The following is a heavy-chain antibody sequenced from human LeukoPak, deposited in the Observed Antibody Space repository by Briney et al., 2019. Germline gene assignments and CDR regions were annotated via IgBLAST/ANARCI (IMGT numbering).Heavy chain of an antibody. J-gene: IGHJ3*02. D-gene: IGHD3-22*01. Sequence: ASVKVSCKASGYTFNNYGISWVRQAPGQGLEWMGWISGYNGNTNYAQKLQGRVTMTTDTSTSTAYMELRSLTSDDTAVYYCARNMIVEDDAFDIWGQGTMVTVSS. CDR2: ISGYNGNT. CDR1: GYTFNNYG. CDR3: ARNMIVEDDAFDI. V-gene: IGHV1-18*01.